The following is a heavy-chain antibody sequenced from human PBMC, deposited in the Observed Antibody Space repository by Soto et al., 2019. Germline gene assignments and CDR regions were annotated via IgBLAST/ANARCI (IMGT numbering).Heavy chain of an antibody. CDR1: GFTFSSYA. J-gene: IGHJ4*02. CDR3: AKFGGNSQPY. CDR2: ISGSGSST. D-gene: IGHD2-21*02. V-gene: IGHV3-23*01. Sequence: EVQLLESGGGLVQPGGSLRLSCAASGFTFSSYAINWVRQAPGKGLEWVSLISGSGSSTYSADSVKGRFTISRDNSKNTLYLQMNSLRAEDTAVYYCAKFGGNSQPYWGQGTLVTVSS.